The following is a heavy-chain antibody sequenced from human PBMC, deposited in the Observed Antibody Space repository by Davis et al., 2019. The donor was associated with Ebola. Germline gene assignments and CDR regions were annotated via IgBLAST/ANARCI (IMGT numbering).Heavy chain of an antibody. CDR1: GGSISSSSYY. V-gene: IGHV4-39*01. CDR3: ARHPGDGYNFLWFDP. J-gene: IGHJ5*02. D-gene: IGHD5-24*01. Sequence: MPGGSLRLSCTVSGGSISSSSYYWGWIRQPPGKGLEWTGSIYYSRSTYYNPSLKSRVTISVDTSKNQFSLKLSSVTAADTAVYYCARHPGDGYNFLWFDPWGQGTLVTVSS. CDR2: IYYSRST.